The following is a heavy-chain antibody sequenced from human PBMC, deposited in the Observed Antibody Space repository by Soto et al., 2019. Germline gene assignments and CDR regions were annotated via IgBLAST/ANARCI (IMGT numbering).Heavy chain of an antibody. CDR3: ARDRGRFGDV. J-gene: IGHJ6*02. V-gene: IGHV4-31*03. CDR2: IYYSGST. D-gene: IGHD3-10*01. Sequence: SETLSLTCTVSGGSISSGGYYWSWIRQHPGKGLEWIGYIYYSGSTYYSPSLKSRVTISVDTSKNQFSLKLSSVTAADTAVYYCARDRGRFGDVWGQGTTVTVSS. CDR1: GGSISSGGYY.